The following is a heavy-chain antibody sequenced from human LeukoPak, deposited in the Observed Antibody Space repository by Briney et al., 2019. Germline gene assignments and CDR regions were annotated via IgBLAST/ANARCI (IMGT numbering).Heavy chain of an antibody. CDR2: ISGSGGST. CDR1: GFTVSSNY. Sequence: GGSLRLSCAVSGFTVSSNYMSWVRQAPGKGLEWVSVISGSGGSTYYADSVKGRFTISRDNSKNTLYLQMNSLRAEDTAVYYCAKPMVRGVIINLVGAFDIWGQGTMVTVSS. J-gene: IGHJ3*02. CDR3: AKPMVRGVIINLVGAFDI. V-gene: IGHV3-23*01. D-gene: IGHD3-10*01.